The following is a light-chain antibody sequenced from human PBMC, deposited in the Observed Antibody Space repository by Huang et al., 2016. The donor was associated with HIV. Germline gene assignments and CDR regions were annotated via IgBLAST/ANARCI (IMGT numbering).Light chain of an antibody. CDR3: QQSDSAPWT. CDR1: QTITTY. CDR2: ARS. Sequence: DIQMTQSPSSLSASVGDRVTITCRASQTITTYLNWYQQKPGKAPKLLIYARSSLHSGVPSRFSGGGSGTDFTLTITSLQPEDFATYFCQQSDSAPWTFGQGTKVDFK. J-gene: IGKJ1*01. V-gene: IGKV1-39*01.